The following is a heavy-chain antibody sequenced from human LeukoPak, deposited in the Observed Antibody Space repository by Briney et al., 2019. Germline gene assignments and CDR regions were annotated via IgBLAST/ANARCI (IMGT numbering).Heavy chain of an antibody. CDR2: INPNSDGT. V-gene: IGHV1-2*02. D-gene: IGHD2-2*01. Sequence: ASVKVSCKASGYTFTGYYMHWVRQAPGQGLEWMGWINPNSDGTNYAQKFQGRVTMTRDTSISTAYMELSRLRSDDTAVYYCARVLVPAATDDAFDIWGQGTMVTVSS. J-gene: IGHJ3*02. CDR3: ARVLVPAATDDAFDI. CDR1: GYTFTGYY.